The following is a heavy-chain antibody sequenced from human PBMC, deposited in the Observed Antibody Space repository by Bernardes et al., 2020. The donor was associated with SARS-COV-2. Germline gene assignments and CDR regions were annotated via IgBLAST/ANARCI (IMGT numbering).Heavy chain of an antibody. CDR1: GFTFSRYA. J-gene: IGHJ6*03. D-gene: IGHD3-10*01. CDR2: ISSDGDNT. Sequence: GRSLRLSCSASGFTFSRYALHWVRQAPGKGLEYVSAISSDGDNTFYADSVKGRFAISRDNSKDTLYLQMRSLRPEDTAVYYCVNSRGFYYYYMDVWGKGTTVTVSS. CDR3: VNSRGFYYYYMDV. V-gene: IGHV3-64D*09.